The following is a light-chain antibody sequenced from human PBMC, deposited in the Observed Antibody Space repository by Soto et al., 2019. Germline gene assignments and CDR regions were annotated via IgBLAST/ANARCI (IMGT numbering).Light chain of an antibody. CDR3: QHTTDFT. J-gene: IGKJ2*01. Sequence: ETAMTQSPVTLSLSPGERATLSCRASQTVGDNVAWYRQKPGQPPSLLIYGASTRAPGVPARFSGSGSGTDFILTISSLQSEDFGTYYCQHTTDFTFGQGTKVEIK. V-gene: IGKV3-15*01. CDR2: GAS. CDR1: QTVGDN.